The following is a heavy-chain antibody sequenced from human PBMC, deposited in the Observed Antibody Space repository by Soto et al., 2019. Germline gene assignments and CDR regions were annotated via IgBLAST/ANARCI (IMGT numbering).Heavy chain of an antibody. CDR2: IYHSGST. Sequence: QVQLQESGPGLVKPSQTLSLTCTVSGSSISSGSYYWSWNRQHPGKGLEWIGYIYHSGSTYYNPYLKSPETISRDTSMPQCTLKLSSVTAADTAVYYFARDYMAVVDWVQGTLVTVSS. CDR3: ARDYMAVVD. D-gene: IGHD2-15*01. CDR1: GSSISSGSYY. V-gene: IGHV4-31*01. J-gene: IGHJ4*02.